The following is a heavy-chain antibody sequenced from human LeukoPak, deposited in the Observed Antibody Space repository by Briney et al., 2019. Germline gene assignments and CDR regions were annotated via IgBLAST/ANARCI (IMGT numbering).Heavy chain of an antibody. D-gene: IGHD3-10*01. CDR3: ARDSRRITMVRGVIPEYNWFDP. CDR2: ISAYNGNT. V-gene: IGHV1-18*01. J-gene: IGHJ5*02. CDR1: GYTFTSYG. Sequence: ASVKVSCKASGYTFTSYGISWVRQAPGQGLEWMGWISAYNGNTNYAQKLQGGVTMTTDTSTSTAYMELRSLRSDDTAVYYCARDSRRITMVRGVIPEYNWFDPWGQGTLVTVSS.